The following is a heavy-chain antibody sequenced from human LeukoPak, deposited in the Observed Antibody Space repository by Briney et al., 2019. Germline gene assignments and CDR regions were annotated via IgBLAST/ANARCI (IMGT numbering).Heavy chain of an antibody. J-gene: IGHJ4*02. D-gene: IGHD3-22*01. CDR1: GDSVSSNSAA. Sequence: SQTLSLTCAISGDSVSSNSAAWNWIRQSPSRGLEWLGRTYYRSKWYNDYAVSVKSRITINPDTSKNQFSLQLSSVTPEDTAVYYCARGSYDSSGYFSYYFDSWGQGALVTVSS. CDR2: TYYRSKWYN. CDR3: ARGSYDSSGYFSYYFDS. V-gene: IGHV6-1*01.